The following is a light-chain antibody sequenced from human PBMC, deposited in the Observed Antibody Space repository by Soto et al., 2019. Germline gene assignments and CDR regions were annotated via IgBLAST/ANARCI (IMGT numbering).Light chain of an antibody. V-gene: IGKV1-13*02. Sequence: AIQLTQSPSSLSASVGDRVTITCRASRVISSALAWYQQKPGKTPKLLIFDASSLKSGVPSRFSGSGSGTDFTLTLTSLQPEDFAIYYCQQFHTYPFTFGPGTKVDIK. CDR1: RVISSA. J-gene: IGKJ3*01. CDR2: DAS. CDR3: QQFHTYPFT.